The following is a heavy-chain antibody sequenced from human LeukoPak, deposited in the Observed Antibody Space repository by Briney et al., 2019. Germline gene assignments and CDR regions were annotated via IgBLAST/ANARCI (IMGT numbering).Heavy chain of an antibody. CDR2: ISYDGNNK. J-gene: IGHJ2*01. CDR1: GFTFSSYD. Sequence: GGSLRLSCAASGFTFSSYDMHWVRQAPGKGLEWVAFISYDGNNKYYADSVKGRFTISRDNSKKTLYLQMNSLRAEDTAVYYCARDGYNEEDWFFDLWGRGILVTVSS. V-gene: IGHV3-30-3*01. CDR3: ARDGYNEEDWFFDL. D-gene: IGHD5-24*01.